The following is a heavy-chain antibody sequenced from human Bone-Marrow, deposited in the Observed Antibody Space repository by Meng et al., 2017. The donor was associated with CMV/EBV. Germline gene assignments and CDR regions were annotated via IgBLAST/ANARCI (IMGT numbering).Heavy chain of an antibody. J-gene: IGHJ4*02. V-gene: IGHV2-5*01. Sequence: TLSLTCTVSGGSISSGDYYWSWIRQPPGKALEWLALIYWNDDKRYSPSLKSRLTITKDTSKNQVVLTMTNMDPVDTATYYCAHSYRSSSPLGRSFDYWGQGTLVTVPS. CDR3: AHSYRSSSPLGRSFDY. CDR2: IYWNDDK. CDR1: GGSISSGDYY. D-gene: IGHD6-6*01.